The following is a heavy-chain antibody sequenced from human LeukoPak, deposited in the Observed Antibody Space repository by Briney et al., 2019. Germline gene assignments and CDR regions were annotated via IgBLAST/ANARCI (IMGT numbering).Heavy chain of an antibody. CDR3: ARGGYYGSGNDFRFDP. V-gene: IGHV4-39*07. CDR2: IYYGGST. Sequence: SETLSLTCTVSGGSISSSSYYWGWIRQPPGKGLEWIGNIYYGGSTYYNPSLKSRVTISVDTSKNQFSLKLSSVTAADTAIYYCARGGYYGSGNDFRFDPWGQGTLVTVSS. J-gene: IGHJ5*02. CDR1: GGSISSSSYY. D-gene: IGHD3-10*01.